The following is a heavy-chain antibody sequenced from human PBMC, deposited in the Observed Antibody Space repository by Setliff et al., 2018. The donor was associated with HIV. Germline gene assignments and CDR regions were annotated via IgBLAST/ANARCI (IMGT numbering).Heavy chain of an antibody. J-gene: IGHJ4*02. V-gene: IGHV3-74*01. D-gene: IGHD1-26*01. CDR3: ASGSGCYDY. Sequence: ETLSLTWNVSSGSVNNYWMHWVRQVPGKGLVWVSRISPDGSSISYADSVKGRFAISRDNAKNTLYLQMNSLRAEDTAVYYCASGSGCYDYWGQGNMVTVSS. CDR1: SGSVNNYW. CDR2: ISPDGSSI.